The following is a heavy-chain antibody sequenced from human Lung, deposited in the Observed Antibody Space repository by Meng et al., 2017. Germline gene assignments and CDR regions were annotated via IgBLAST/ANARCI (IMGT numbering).Heavy chain of an antibody. CDR3: ARGPTTMAHDFDY. J-gene: IGHJ4*02. Sequence: VQLQQWCAGLLKPSEPLSLTSVVSGGSFSDYYWSWIRQPPGKGLEWIGEINHSGSTNYNPSLESRATISVDTSQNNLSLKLSSVTAADSAVYYCARGPTTMAHDFDYWGQGTLVTVSS. D-gene: IGHD4-11*01. CDR2: INHSGST. V-gene: IGHV4-34*01. CDR1: GGSFSDYY.